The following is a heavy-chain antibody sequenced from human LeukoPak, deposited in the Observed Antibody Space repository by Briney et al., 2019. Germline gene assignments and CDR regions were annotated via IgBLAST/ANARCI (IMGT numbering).Heavy chain of an antibody. CDR2: ISSSSSYT. J-gene: IGHJ4*02. CDR1: GLTFSDYY. V-gene: IGHV3-11*06. D-gene: IGHD3-10*01. CDR3: ARGHLWFGEPILDY. Sequence: GGSLRLSCADSGLTFSDYYMSWIRQAPGKGLEWVSYISSSSSYTNYADSVKGRFTISRDNAKNSLYLQMNSLRAEDTAVYYCARGHLWFGEPILDYWGQGTLVTVSS.